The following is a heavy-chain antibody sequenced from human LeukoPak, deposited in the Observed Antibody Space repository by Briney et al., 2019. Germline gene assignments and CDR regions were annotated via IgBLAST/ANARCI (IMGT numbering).Heavy chain of an antibody. D-gene: IGHD6-19*01. J-gene: IGHJ4*02. Sequence: SETLSLTCTVSGVSISSYHWSWIRQPPGKGLEWIGYIYYSGSPNHNPSLKSRVTISVDTSKNQFSLKLSSVTAADTAVYYCARRSYSSGWRPFDYWGQGTLVTVSS. V-gene: IGHV4-59*08. CDR3: ARRSYSSGWRPFDY. CDR1: GVSISSYH. CDR2: IYYSGSP.